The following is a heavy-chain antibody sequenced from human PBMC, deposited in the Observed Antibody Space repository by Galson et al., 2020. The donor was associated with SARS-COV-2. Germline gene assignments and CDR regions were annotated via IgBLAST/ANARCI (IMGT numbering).Heavy chain of an antibody. J-gene: IGHJ3*02. CDR2: ISSSGSTI. Sequence: GESLKISCAASGFTFSSYEMNWVRQAPGKGLEWVSYISSSGSTIYYADSVKGRFTISRDNAKNSLYLQMNSLRAEDTAVYYCARLNSQPYCSGGSCSRAGAFDIWGQGTMVTVSS. D-gene: IGHD2-15*01. CDR3: ARLNSQPYCSGGSCSRAGAFDI. V-gene: IGHV3-48*03. CDR1: GFTFSSYE.